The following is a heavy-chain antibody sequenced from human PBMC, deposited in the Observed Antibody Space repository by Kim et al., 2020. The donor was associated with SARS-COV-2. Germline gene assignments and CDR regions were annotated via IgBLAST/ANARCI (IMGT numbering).Heavy chain of an antibody. CDR1: GASISSSTYY. V-gene: IGHV4-39*01. D-gene: IGHD3-10*01. J-gene: IGHJ4*02. Sequence: SETLSLTCTVSGASISSSTYYWGWIRQSPGQRLEWIGFISSGGITYYNPSLKSRVTISVDTSKNQFSLNLRSVTAADTAVYYCARRVAPRAGDDYWGPGT. CDR2: ISSGGIT. CDR3: ARRVAPRAGDDY.